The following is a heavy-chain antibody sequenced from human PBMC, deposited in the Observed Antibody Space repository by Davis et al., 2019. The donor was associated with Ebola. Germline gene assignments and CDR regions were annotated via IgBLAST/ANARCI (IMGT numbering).Heavy chain of an antibody. V-gene: IGHV3-33*01. J-gene: IGHJ4*02. Sequence: GESLKISCAASGFTFSSYGMHWVRQAPGKGLEWVAVIWYDGSNKYYADSVKGRFTISRDNSKNTLYLQMNSLRAEDTAVYYCARDWYSGGSCGYYFDYWGRGTLVTVSS. CDR1: GFTFSSYG. CDR2: IWYDGSNK. CDR3: ARDWYSGGSCGYYFDY. D-gene: IGHD2-15*01.